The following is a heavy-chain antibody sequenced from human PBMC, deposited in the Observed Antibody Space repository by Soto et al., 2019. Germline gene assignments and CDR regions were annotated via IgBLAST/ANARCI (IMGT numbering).Heavy chain of an antibody. V-gene: IGHV4-39*01. D-gene: IGHD1-26*01. Sequence: SETLSLTCTVSGGSISSSSYYWVWIRQPPGKGLEWIGSIHYSGTTYYNPSLKSRVTISVDTSKNQFSLKLRSVTAADTAVYYCARQSPDYLGSVGWFDPWGQGTQVTVSS. CDR2: IHYSGTT. CDR3: ARQSPDYLGSVGWFDP. CDR1: GGSISSSSYY. J-gene: IGHJ5*02.